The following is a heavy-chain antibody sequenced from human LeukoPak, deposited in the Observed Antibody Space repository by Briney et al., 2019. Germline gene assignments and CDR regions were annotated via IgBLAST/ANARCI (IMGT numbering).Heavy chain of an antibody. J-gene: IGHJ4*02. CDR3: ASDLQWMVHRFDY. D-gene: IGHD6-19*01. CDR1: GYTFTGYY. V-gene: IGHV1-2*02. CDR2: INPNSGGT. Sequence: ASVKVSCKASGYTFTGYYMHWVRQAPGQGLEWMGWINPNSGGTNYAQKFQGRVTMTRDTSISTAYMELSRLRSDDTAVYYCASDLQWMVHRFDYWGQGTLVTVSS.